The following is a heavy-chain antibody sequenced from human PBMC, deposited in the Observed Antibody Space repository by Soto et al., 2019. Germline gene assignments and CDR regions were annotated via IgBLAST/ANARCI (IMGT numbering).Heavy chain of an antibody. Sequence: QVQLVQSGAEVQKPGSSVKVSCKASGGTFSSYAISWVRQAPGQGLEWMGGIIPIFGTANYAQKFQGRVTITADESTSTAYMELSSLRSEDTAVYYCARDIWGMVREGGSFGPWGQGTLVTVSS. V-gene: IGHV1-69*12. J-gene: IGHJ5*02. CDR1: GGTFSSYA. D-gene: IGHD3-10*01. CDR2: IIPIFGTA. CDR3: ARDIWGMVREGGSFGP.